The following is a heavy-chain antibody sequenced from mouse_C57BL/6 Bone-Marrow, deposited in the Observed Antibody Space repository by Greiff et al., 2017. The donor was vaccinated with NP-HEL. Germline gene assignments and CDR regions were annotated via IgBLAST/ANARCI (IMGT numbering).Heavy chain of an antibody. J-gene: IGHJ1*03. CDR2: IHPNSGST. D-gene: IGHD1-1*01. V-gene: IGHV1-64*01. Sequence: VQLQQPGAELVKPGASVKLSCKASGYTFTSYWMHWVKQRPGQGLEWIGMIHPNSGSTNYNEKFKSKATLTVDKSSSTAYMQLSSLTSEDSAVYYCARANPSYYYGSDWYFDVWGTGTTVTVSS. CDR3: ARANPSYYYGSDWYFDV. CDR1: GYTFTSYW.